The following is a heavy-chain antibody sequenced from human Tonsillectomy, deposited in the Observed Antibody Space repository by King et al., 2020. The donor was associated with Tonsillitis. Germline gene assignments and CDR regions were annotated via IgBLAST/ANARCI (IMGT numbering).Heavy chain of an antibody. J-gene: IGHJ5*02. CDR2: IYYSGST. D-gene: IGHD2-15*01. Sequence: QLQESGPGLVKPSETLSLTCTVSGGSISSSSYYWGWIRQPPGKGLEWIGSIYYSGSTYYNPSLKSRVTISVDTSKNQFSLKLNSVTAADTAVYYCARQGSCNDASCKINTNWFDPWGQGTLVPVSS. CDR1: GGSISSSSYY. V-gene: IGHV4-39*07. CDR3: ARQGSCNDASCKINTNWFDP.